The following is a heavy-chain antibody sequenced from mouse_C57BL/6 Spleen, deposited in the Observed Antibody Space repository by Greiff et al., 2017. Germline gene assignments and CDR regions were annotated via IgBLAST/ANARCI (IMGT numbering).Heavy chain of an antibody. V-gene: IGHV1-59*01. CDR2: IDPSDSYT. CDR1: GYTFTSYW. D-gene: IGHD1-1*01. J-gene: IGHJ3*01. Sequence: QVQLQQPGAELVRPGTSVKLSCKASGYTFTSYWMHWVKQRPGQGLEWIGVIDPSDSYTNYNQKFKGKATLTVDTSSSTAYMQLSSLTSEDSAVYYCASPSYYGNSAWFAYWGQGTLVTVSA. CDR3: ASPSYYGNSAWFAY.